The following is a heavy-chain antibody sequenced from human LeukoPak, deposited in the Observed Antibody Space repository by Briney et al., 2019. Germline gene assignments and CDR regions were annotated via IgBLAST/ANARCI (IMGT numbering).Heavy chain of an antibody. CDR1: GFTFSSYS. Sequence: PGGSLRLSCAATGFTFSSYSMNWVRQAPGKGLEWVSYISSSGGTIYYADSVKGRFTISRDNAKNSLYLQMNSLRAEDTAVYYCARSVLADYWGQGTLVTVSS. J-gene: IGHJ4*02. D-gene: IGHD4/OR15-4a*01. CDR2: ISSSGGTI. CDR3: ARSVLADY. V-gene: IGHV3-48*01.